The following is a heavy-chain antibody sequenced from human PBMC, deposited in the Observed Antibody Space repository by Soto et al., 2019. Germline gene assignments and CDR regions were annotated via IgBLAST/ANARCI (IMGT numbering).Heavy chain of an antibody. J-gene: IGHJ6*02. CDR2: IYTSASI. CDR1: GADINTYS. CDR3: ARDREAGYNFYYGMDV. D-gene: IGHD6-19*01. Sequence: SETLSLTCSVSGADINTYSWTWIRQPAGKGLEWIGRIYTSASINYNPSLKGRVTLSVDTSTNQVSLRPASVTAADTAIYYCARDREAGYNFYYGMDVWGQGTTVTVSS. V-gene: IGHV4-4*07.